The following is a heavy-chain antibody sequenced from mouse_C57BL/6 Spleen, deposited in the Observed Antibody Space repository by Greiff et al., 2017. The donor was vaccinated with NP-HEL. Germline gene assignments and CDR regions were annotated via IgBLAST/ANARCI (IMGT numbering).Heavy chain of an antibody. D-gene: IGHD1-1*01. CDR1: GYTFTDYN. J-gene: IGHJ1*03. Sequence: EVQLQQSGPELVKPGASVKIPCKASGYTFTDYNMDWVKQSHGKSLEWIGDINPNNGGTIYNQKFKGKATLTVDKSSSTAYMELRSLTSEVTAVYYCARGVLRGWYCDVWGTGTTVTVSS. CDR2: INPNNGGT. CDR3: ARGVLRGWYCDV. V-gene: IGHV1-18*01.